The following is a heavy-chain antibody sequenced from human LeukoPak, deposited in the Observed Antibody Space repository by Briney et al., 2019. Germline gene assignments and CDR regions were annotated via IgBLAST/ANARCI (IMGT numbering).Heavy chain of an antibody. CDR2: ISSSSSYI. V-gene: IGHV3-21*01. CDR3: ARAALVGATLYYFDY. D-gene: IGHD1-26*01. Sequence: PGGSLRLSCAASGFTFSSYSMNWVRQAPGKGLEWVSSISSSSSYIYYADSVKGRFTISRDNAKNSLYLQMNSLRAEDTAVYYCARAALVGATLYYFDYWGQGTLVTASS. CDR1: GFTFSSYS. J-gene: IGHJ4*02.